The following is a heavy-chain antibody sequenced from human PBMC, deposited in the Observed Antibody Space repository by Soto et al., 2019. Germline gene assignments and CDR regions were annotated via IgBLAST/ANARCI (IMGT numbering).Heavy chain of an antibody. V-gene: IGHV3-64D*06. CDR2: ISTNGGST. Sequence: PGGSLRLSCSASGFTFSSYAMHWVRQAPGKGLEYVSSISTNGGSTHYADSVKGRFTISRDNSKNTQYLQMSSLRADDTAVYYCARDRENHGDIYYYGMDVWGQGTAVTVSS. D-gene: IGHD2-21*01. J-gene: IGHJ6*02. CDR1: GFTFSSYA. CDR3: ARDRENHGDIYYYGMDV.